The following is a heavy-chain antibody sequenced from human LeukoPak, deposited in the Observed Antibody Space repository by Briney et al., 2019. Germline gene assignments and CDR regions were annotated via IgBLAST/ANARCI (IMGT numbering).Heavy chain of an antibody. J-gene: IGHJ4*02. V-gene: IGHV1-69*04. CDR3: ARDIYYYDSSGYYTRPFDY. CDR2: IIPILGIA. CDR1: GGTLSSYA. Sequence: ASVKVSCKDSGGTLSSYAISWVRQAPGQGLEWMGRIIPILGIANYAQKFQGRVTITADKSTSTAYMELSSLRSEDTAVYYCARDIYYYDSSGYYTRPFDYWGQGTLVTVSS. D-gene: IGHD3-22*01.